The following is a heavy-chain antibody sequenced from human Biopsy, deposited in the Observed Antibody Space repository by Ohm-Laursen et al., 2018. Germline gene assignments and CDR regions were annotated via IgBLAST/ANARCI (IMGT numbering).Heavy chain of an antibody. CDR3: ARAYYYGAGSFYSPWMEV. D-gene: IGHD3-10*01. CDR1: GASVNTFDFY. J-gene: IGHJ6*02. V-gene: IGHV4-61*08. Sequence: SDTLSLTCTVSGASVNTFDFYWAWIRRPPGKGLEWIGYIFYSGTTKYNPSLQRRVRLSLDTANNQFSLTLRSVSAADTATYYCARAYYYGAGSFYSPWMEVWGQGTTVSVS. CDR2: IFYSGTT.